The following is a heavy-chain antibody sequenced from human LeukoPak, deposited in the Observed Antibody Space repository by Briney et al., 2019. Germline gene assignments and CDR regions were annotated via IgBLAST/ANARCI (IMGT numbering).Heavy chain of an antibody. CDR2: IGYSGGST. CDR1: GFTFSSYA. Sequence: PGGSLRLSCAASGFTFSSYAMSWVRQAPGKGLEWVSVIGYSGGSTYYADSVKGRFTISRDNSKNTLYLQMNSLRAEDTAVYYCAKGIYSSGWSYFDYWGHGTLVTVSS. CDR3: AKGIYSSGWSYFDY. D-gene: IGHD6-19*01. J-gene: IGHJ4*01. V-gene: IGHV3-23*01.